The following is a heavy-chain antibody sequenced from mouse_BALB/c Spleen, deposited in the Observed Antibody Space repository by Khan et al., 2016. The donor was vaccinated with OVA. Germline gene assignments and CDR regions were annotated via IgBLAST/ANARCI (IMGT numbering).Heavy chain of an antibody. J-gene: IGHJ4*01. Sequence: QVQLKESGPGLVAPSQSLSITCTVSGFSLTTYGVSWVRQPPGKGLEWLGVIWGDGNTNYHSALKSRLSISKDNSKSQVFLTLNSLQTDTTATDYGAKQNHGTLYAVDYWGQGTSGTVSS. V-gene: IGHV2-3*01. D-gene: IGHD2-1*01. CDR3: AKQNHGTLYAVDY. CDR1: GFSLTTYG. CDR2: IWGDGNT.